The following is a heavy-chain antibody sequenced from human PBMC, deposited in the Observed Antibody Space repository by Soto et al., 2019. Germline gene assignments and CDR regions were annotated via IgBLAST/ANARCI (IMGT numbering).Heavy chain of an antibody. CDR2: ISYDGSNK. CDR1: GFTFSSYA. J-gene: IGHJ6*02. V-gene: IGHV3-30-3*01. CDR3: ARDYPPYSSSWSTTYYYYYGMDV. Sequence: QVQLVESGGGVVQPGRSLRLSCAASGFTFSSYAMHWVRQAPGKGLEWVAVISYDGSNKYYADSVKGRFTISRDKSKNTLYLQMNSLRAEDTAVYYCARDYPPYSSSWSTTYYYYYGMDVWGQGTTVTVSS. D-gene: IGHD6-13*01.